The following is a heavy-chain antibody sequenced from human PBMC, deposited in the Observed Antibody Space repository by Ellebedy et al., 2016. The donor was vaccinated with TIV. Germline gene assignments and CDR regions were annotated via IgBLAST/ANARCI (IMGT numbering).Heavy chain of an antibody. D-gene: IGHD3-10*01. V-gene: IGHV4-34*01. CDR2: INHSGST. J-gene: IGHJ6*02. CDR3: ARVRGVITHYYYYYGMDV. Sequence: GSLRLSXTVYGGSFSGYYWSWIRQPPGKGLEWIGEINHSGSTNYNPSLKSRVTISVDTSKNQFSLKLSSVTAADTAVYYCARVRGVITHYYYYYGMDVWGQGTTVTVSS. CDR1: GGSFSGYY.